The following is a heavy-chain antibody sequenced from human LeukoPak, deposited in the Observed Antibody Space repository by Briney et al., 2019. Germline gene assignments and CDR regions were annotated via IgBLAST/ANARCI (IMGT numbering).Heavy chain of an antibody. CDR1: GYTHRHYK. D-gene: IGHD5-24*01. CDR3: ARVGDGYSVNYFDY. J-gene: IGHJ4*02. Sequence: GGCLSLSRAASGYTHRHYKKHGVRQPRGRGWEGVSNISSSSSTVYYADSVKGRFTVSRDNAKNSLYLQMNSLRDEDTAMFYCARVGDGYSVNYFDYWGQGTLVTVSS. V-gene: IGHV3-48*02. CDR2: ISSSSSTV.